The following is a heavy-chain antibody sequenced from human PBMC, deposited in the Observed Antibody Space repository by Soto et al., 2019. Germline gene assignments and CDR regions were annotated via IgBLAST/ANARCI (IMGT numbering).Heavy chain of an antibody. Sequence: GGSLRLSCAASGFTFSAYSLNWVRQAPGKGLEWVSSIGSDSTYIYYADSVKGRFTISRDNAKDSLYLQMNSLRAEDTAVYYCTKKLSGTNPLDYWGQGTLVTVPS. CDR2: IGSDSTYI. CDR1: GFTFSAYS. J-gene: IGHJ4*02. D-gene: IGHD1-20*01. V-gene: IGHV3-21*01. CDR3: TKKLSGTNPLDY.